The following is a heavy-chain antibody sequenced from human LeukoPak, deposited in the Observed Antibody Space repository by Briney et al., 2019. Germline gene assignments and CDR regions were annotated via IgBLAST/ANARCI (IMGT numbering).Heavy chain of an antibody. D-gene: IGHD3-3*01. CDR2: IYYSGST. CDR1: GGSISSSSYY. J-gene: IGHJ4*02. V-gene: IGHV4-39*07. CDR3: ARVKVLRFLEWFLDF. Sequence: SETLSLTCTVSGGSISSSSYYWGWIRQPPGKGLEWIGSIYYSGSTYYNPSLKSRVTMSVEVSKNQFSLELRSVTAADTAVYYCARVKVLRFLEWFLDFWGQGALVTVSS.